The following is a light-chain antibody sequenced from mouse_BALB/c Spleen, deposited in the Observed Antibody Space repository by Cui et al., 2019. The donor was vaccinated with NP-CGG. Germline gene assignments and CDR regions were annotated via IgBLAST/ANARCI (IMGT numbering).Light chain of an antibody. CDR3: ALWYSNHWV. CDR1: TGTVTTSNY. J-gene: IGLJ1*01. CDR2: GTN. V-gene: IGLV1*01. Sequence: QAVVTQESALTTSPDETVTLTCRSSTGTVTTSNYANWVQEKPDHLFTGLIGGTNNRAPGVPARFSGSLSGDKAALTITGAQTEDEAIYFCALWYSNHWVFGGGTKLTVL.